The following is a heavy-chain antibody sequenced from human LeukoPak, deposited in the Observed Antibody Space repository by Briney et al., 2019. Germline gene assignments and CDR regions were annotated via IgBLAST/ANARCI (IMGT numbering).Heavy chain of an antibody. CDR3: ARDPRNGGGQY. J-gene: IGHJ4*02. V-gene: IGHV1-69*13. CDR1: GYTFTNYF. D-gene: IGHD1-1*01. CDR2: IIPIFGTA. Sequence: ASVKVSCKASGYTFTNYFMHWVRQAPGQGLEWMGGIIPIFGTANYAQKFQGRVTITADESTSTAYMELSSLRSEDTAVYYCARDPRNGGGQYWGQGTLVTASS.